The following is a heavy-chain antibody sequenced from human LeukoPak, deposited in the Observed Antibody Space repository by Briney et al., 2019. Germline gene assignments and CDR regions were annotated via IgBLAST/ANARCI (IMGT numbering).Heavy chain of an antibody. CDR2: ITPILGIA. Sequence: SVKVSCKASGGTFSSYAISWVRQAPGQGLEWMGRITPILGIANYAQKFQGRVTITADKSTSAAYMELSSLRSEDTAVYYCARGFQAYYDFWSGHPWHYYYGMDVWGQGTTVTVSS. J-gene: IGHJ6*02. V-gene: IGHV1-69*04. D-gene: IGHD3-3*01. CDR3: ARGFQAYYDFWSGHPWHYYYGMDV. CDR1: GGTFSSYA.